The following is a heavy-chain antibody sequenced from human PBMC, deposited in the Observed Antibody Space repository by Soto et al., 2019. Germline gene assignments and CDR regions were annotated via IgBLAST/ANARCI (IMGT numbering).Heavy chain of an antibody. Sequence: SETLSLTCTVSGDSISGGASFWSWIRQPPGKGLEWIANVYYSGSSYYNPSLKSRLTISVDTTKNQFSLQLKSMTAADTAVYYFAKLSFTSRTCYFPGWFDPWGQGTLVTVSS. D-gene: IGHD2-2*01. CDR1: GDSISGGASF. CDR2: VYYSGSS. CDR3: AKLSFTSRTCYFPGWFDP. V-gene: IGHV4-31*03. J-gene: IGHJ5*02.